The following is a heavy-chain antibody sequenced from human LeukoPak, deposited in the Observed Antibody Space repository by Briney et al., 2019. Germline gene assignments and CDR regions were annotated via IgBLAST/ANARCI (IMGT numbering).Heavy chain of an antibody. CDR2: INWYGGSI. V-gene: IGHV3-20*04. CDR1: GFTFDVLG. Sequence: GGSLRLFCAASGFTFDVLGMRWVREAPGRGVVWVFGINWYGGSIGYVDSVKGRFTICRNNANNSLYLQMNSLRAEDTALYYCARYSEIGLAAAGTETFDYWGQGTLVTVSS. D-gene: IGHD6-13*01. J-gene: IGHJ4*02. CDR3: ARYSEIGLAAAGTETFDY.